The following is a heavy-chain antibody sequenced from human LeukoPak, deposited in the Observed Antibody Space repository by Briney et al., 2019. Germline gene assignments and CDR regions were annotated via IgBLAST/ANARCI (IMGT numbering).Heavy chain of an antibody. CDR3: ARDHYFAEDH. V-gene: IGHV3-7*03. CDR2: IKEDGREK. Sequence: GGSLRLSCAASGFTFSSFWMSWVRQAPGKGLEWVANIKEDGREKYYVDSVKGRFTVSRDNAKNSLYLQMNSLRAEDTAVYYCARDHYFAEDHWGQGTLVTVSS. CDR1: GFTFSSFW. D-gene: IGHD3-9*01. J-gene: IGHJ4*02.